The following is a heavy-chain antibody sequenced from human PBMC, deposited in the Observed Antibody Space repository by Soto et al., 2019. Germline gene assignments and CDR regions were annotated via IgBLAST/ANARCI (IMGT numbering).Heavy chain of an antibody. CDR2: ISGSGGST. CDR1: GFTFSSYA. J-gene: IGHJ4*02. Sequence: EVQLLESGGGLVQPGGSLRLSCAASGFTFSSYAMSWVRQAPGKGLEWVSAISGSGGSTYYADSVKGRFTISRDNSKNTLYLQMNSLRAEDTAVYYCAKLRPRCSSTGGGFDYWGQGTLVTVSS. CDR3: AKLRPRCSSTGGGFDY. V-gene: IGHV3-23*01. D-gene: IGHD6-6*01.